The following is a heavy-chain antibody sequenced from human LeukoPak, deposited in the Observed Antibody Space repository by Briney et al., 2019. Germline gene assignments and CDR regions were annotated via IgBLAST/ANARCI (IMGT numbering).Heavy chain of an antibody. D-gene: IGHD2-15*01. CDR1: GFTFSSYD. CDR2: IGTAGDT. J-gene: IGHJ3*02. V-gene: IGHV3-13*01. CDR3: ASYCSGGSCYPSRDAFDI. Sequence: PGGSLRLSCAASGFTFSSYDMHWVRQATGKGLEWVSAIGTAGDTYYPGSVKGRFTISRENAKNSLYLQMNSLRAGDTAVYYCASYCSGGSCYPSRDAFDIWGQGTMVTVSS.